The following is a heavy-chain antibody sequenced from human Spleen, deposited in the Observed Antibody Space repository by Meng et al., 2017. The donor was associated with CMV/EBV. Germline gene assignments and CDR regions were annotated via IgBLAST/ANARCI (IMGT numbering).Heavy chain of an antibody. V-gene: IGHV3-13*01. J-gene: IGHJ6*02. D-gene: IGHD2-2*02. CDR2: IGTAGDT. Sequence: GESLKISCAASGFTFRSYDMHWVRQGTGKGLEWVSAIGTAGDTYYSGSVKGRFTISRENAKNSLYLQMNSLRAGDTAVYYCAKDTAIVVVPATIVSGGMDVWGQGTTVTVSS. CDR3: AKDTAIVVVPATIVSGGMDV. CDR1: GFTFRSYD.